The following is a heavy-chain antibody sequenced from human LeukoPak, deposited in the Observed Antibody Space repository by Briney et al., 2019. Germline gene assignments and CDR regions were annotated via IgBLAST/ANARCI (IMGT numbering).Heavy chain of an antibody. Sequence: SETLSLTCTVSAGSISSYYWSWIRQPPGKGLEWIGYIYYSGSTNYNPSLKSRVTISVDTSKNQFSLKLSSVTAADTAVYYCARGTYSSSWYRLFDYWGQGTLVTVSS. V-gene: IGHV4-59*01. CDR1: AGSISSYY. J-gene: IGHJ4*02. D-gene: IGHD6-13*01. CDR2: IYYSGST. CDR3: ARGTYSSSWYRLFDY.